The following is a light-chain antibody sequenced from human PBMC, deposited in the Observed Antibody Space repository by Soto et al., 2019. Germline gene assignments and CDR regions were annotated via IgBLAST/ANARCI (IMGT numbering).Light chain of an antibody. Sequence: QSVLTQPPSVSAAPGQKVTITCSGSSSNIGGNSVSWYQQLPGTAPKLLIYDDNKRPSGIPDRFSDSKSGTSATLGITGFQTGDEADYYCGSWDSSLSAYVFGTRTKVTVL. J-gene: IGLJ1*01. CDR2: DDN. CDR1: SSNIGGNS. CDR3: GSWDSSLSAYV. V-gene: IGLV1-51*01.